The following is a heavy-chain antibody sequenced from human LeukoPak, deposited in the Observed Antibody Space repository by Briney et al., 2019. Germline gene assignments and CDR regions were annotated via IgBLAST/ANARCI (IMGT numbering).Heavy chain of an antibody. D-gene: IGHD3-3*01. CDR3: ARIIRGRYVDY. Sequence: ASVKVSCKASGYTFTSYGITWVRQAPGQGLEWMGWIGADNGNTNYAQKLQGRVTMTTGTSTSTAYMDLRSLRSDDTAVYYCARIIRGRYVDYWGQGTLVIVSS. CDR2: IGADNGNT. CDR1: GYTFTSYG. J-gene: IGHJ4*02. V-gene: IGHV1-18*01.